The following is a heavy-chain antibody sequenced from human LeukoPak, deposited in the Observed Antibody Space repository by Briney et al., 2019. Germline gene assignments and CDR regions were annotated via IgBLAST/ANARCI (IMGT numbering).Heavy chain of an antibody. CDR2: IVVGSGNT. J-gene: IGHJ3*02. D-gene: IGHD4-23*01. CDR1: GFTFTSSA. CDR3: AAEYYGGVDAFDI. Sequence: SVKVSCKASGFTFTSSAMQWVRQARGQRLEWIGWIVVGSGNTNYAQKFQERVTITRDMSTSTAYMELSSLRSEDTAVYYCAAEYYGGVDAFDIWGQGTMVTVSS. V-gene: IGHV1-58*02.